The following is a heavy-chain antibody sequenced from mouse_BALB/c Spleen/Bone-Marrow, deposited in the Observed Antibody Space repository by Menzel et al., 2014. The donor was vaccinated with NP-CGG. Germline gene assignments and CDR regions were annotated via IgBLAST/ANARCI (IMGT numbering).Heavy chain of an antibody. J-gene: IGHJ4*01. CDR2: INPSNGGT. CDR3: TRRSLLSDYYSMDY. Sequence: VQLQQCGAELVKPGASVKLSCKASGYTFTSYYLYWVKQRPGQGLEWIGEINPSNGGTNFNERFKSKASLTVDKSSSTAYMQLNSLTSEDSAVYYCTRRSLLSDYYSMDYWGQGPSVTVSS. V-gene: IGHV1S81*02. D-gene: IGHD2-10*01. CDR1: GYTFTSYY.